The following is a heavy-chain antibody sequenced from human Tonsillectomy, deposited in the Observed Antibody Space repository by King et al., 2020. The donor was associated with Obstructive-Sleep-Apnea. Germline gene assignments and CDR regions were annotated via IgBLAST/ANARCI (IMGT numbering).Heavy chain of an antibody. CDR2: ISYDGSNK. D-gene: IGHD3-10*01. J-gene: IGHJ4*02. CDR3: ARGAMVRGNYFEY. V-gene: IGHV3-30-3*01. CDR1: GFTFSSYA. Sequence: VQLVESGGGVVQPGRSLRLSCAASGFTFSSYAMHWVRQAPGKGLEWVAVISYDGSNKYYADSVKGRFTISRANSKNTLYLQMNSLRAEDTAVYYCARGAMVRGNYFEYWGQGTLVTVSS.